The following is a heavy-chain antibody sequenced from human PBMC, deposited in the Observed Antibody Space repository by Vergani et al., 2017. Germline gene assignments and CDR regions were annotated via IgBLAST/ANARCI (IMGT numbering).Heavy chain of an antibody. CDR2: INAGNGNT. D-gene: IGHD2-2*01. J-gene: IGHJ3*02. CDR3: ARDRRPAASPRSYAFDI. V-gene: IGHV1-3*01. CDR1: GYTFTSYA. Sequence: QVQLVQSGAEVKKPGASVKVSCKASGYTFTSYAMHWVRQAPGQRLEWMGWINAGNGNTKYSQKFQGRVTITRDTSASTAYMELSSLRSEDTAVYYCARDRRPAASPRSYAFDIWGQGTMVTVSS.